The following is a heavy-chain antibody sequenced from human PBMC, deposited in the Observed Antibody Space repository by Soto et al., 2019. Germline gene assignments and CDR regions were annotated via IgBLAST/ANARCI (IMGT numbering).Heavy chain of an antibody. CDR3: ARSPDSSGYYPRRYYYGMDV. CDR1: GGSIRSSHW. J-gene: IGHJ6*02. Sequence: SETLSLTCAVSGGSIRSSHWWSWVRQPPGKGLEWIGEISHSGSTNYNPSPKSRVTISVDKSKIQFSLKLSSVTAADTAVYYCARSPDSSGYYPRRYYYGMDVWGQGTTVT. D-gene: IGHD3-22*01. V-gene: IGHV4-4*02. CDR2: ISHSGST.